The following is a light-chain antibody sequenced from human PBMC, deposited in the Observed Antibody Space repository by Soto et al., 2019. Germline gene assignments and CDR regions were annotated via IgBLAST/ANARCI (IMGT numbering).Light chain of an antibody. Sequence: DIQMTQSPSTLSASVGDRVTITCRASQSISSWLAWYQQKPGKAPNLLIYKASRLGSGVPSRFSGSGSGTEYTLTISSLQPDDFETYYCQQYNTSPFTFGQGTKLEIK. CDR2: KAS. CDR3: QQYNTSPFT. CDR1: QSISSW. V-gene: IGKV1-5*03. J-gene: IGKJ2*01.